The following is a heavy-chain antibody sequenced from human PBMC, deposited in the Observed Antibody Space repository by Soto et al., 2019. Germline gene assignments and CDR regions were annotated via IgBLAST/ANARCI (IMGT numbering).Heavy chain of an antibody. CDR2: ISGSGGST. J-gene: IGHJ6*02. CDR3: AKAFSFFGEGMDV. Sequence: GGSLRLSCAPSGFTFSSYAMSLVRQAPGKGLEWVSAISGSGGSTYYADSVKGRFTISRDNSKNTLYLQMNSLRAEDTAVYYCAKAFSFFGEGMDVWGQGTTVTVSS. CDR1: GFTFSSYA. V-gene: IGHV3-23*01. D-gene: IGHD3-10*01.